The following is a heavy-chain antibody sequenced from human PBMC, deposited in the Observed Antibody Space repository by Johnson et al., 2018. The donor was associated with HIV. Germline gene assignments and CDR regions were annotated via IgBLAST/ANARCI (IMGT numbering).Heavy chain of an antibody. CDR3: ARAINDAFDI. CDR2: ITSSGTSS. Sequence: QEQLEESGGGLVKPGGSLRLSCAASGFTFSDYYMSWIRQAPGKGLEWVSYITSSGTSSYYADSVKGRLTISRDNAKNSLYLQMHSLRAEDTAVYFCARAINDAFDIWGQGTMVTVSP. V-gene: IGHV3-11*04. CDR1: GFTFSDYY. J-gene: IGHJ3*02.